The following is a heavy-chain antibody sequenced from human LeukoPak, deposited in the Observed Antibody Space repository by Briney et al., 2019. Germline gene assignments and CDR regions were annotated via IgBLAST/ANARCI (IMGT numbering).Heavy chain of an antibody. V-gene: IGHV4-30-4*07. J-gene: IGHJ6*03. D-gene: IGHD5-12*01. CDR3: ARHRCGYSGYGRGPCYYYMDV. CDR1: GGSISSGDYS. Sequence: SETLSLTCAVSGGSISSGDYSWSWIRQPPGKGLEWIGNIYYSGSTYYNPSLKSRVNISVDTSKNQFSLKLSSVTAADTAVYYCARHRCGYSGYGRGPCYYYMDVWGKGTTVTISS. CDR2: IYYSGST.